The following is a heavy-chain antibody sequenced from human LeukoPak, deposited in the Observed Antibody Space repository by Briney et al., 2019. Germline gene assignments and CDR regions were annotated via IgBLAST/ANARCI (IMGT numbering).Heavy chain of an antibody. V-gene: IGHV4-39*07. Sequence: SETLSLTCTVSGGSISSSSYYWGWIRQPPGKGLEWIGSIYYSGSTYYNPSLKSRVTISVDTSKNQFSLKLSSVTAADTAVYYCAREVAYDSSVGGGFFWPHDFDIWGQGTMVTVSS. CDR3: AREVAYDSSVGGGFFWPHDFDI. D-gene: IGHD3-22*01. CDR1: GGSISSSSYY. J-gene: IGHJ3*02. CDR2: IYYSGST.